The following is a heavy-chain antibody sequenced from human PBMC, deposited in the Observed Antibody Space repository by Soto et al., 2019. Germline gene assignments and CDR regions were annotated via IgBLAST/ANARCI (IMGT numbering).Heavy chain of an antibody. J-gene: IGHJ4*02. Sequence: SETLSLTCGVSGYSITSGFYWGWVRQSPGKGLEWVGTISYSAKTFYNPSLASRFSMAVDSSKNQFSLRLTSVTAADTALYYCTRGAGAPWVRFDSWGRGILVTVSS. CDR3: TRGAGAPWVRFDS. CDR1: GYSITSGFY. V-gene: IGHV4-38-2*01. CDR2: ISYSAKT. D-gene: IGHD3-16*01.